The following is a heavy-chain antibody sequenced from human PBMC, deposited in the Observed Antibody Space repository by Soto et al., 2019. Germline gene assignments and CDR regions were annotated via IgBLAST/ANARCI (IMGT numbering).Heavy chain of an antibody. CDR2: VYHSGTT. Sequence: KSSETLSLTCAVSGYSINSDFYWGWIRQPPGKGLEWVGSVYHSGTTYYNPSLKSRLAISVDTSNNHFSLKLSSVTAADTAVYYCARGYSSGVRYFTYWGQGTLVTVPQ. V-gene: IGHV4-38-2*01. CDR1: GYSINSDFY. J-gene: IGHJ4*02. D-gene: IGHD5-12*01. CDR3: ARGYSSGVRYFTY.